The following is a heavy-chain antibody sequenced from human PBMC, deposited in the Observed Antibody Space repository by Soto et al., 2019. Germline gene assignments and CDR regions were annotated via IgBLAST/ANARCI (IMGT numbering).Heavy chain of an antibody. CDR1: GFTFSKYG. J-gene: IGHJ6*02. CDR2: ISGSGGST. D-gene: IGHD6-19*01. Sequence: GGSLRLSCAASGFTFSKYGLSWVRQAPGKGLKKNSAISGSGGSTYYADSVKGRFTISRDNSKNMLYLQMNSLRAEDTAVYYCAKDSEAGAYYYYYGMDVWGQGTMVTVSS. CDR3: AKDSEAGAYYYYYGMDV. V-gene: IGHV3-23*01.